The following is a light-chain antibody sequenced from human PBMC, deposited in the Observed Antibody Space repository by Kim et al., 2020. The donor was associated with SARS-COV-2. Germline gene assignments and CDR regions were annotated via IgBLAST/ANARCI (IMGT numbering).Light chain of an antibody. CDR2: ETS. J-gene: IGKJ1*01. Sequence: SASVGDRVTITREASRAIYNDLRWLHQRPGGPTKLLIQETSIIERGVAARFSATGSVNTFTFTISGQQHEDVGTFCCQQYDEFVTFGQGTKVDIK. CDR3: QQYDEFVT. V-gene: IGKV1-33*01. CDR1: RAIYND.